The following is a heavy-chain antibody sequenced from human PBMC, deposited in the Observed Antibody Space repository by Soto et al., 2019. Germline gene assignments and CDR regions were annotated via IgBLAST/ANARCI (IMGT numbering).Heavy chain of an antibody. CDR3: ARGLFYDFWSPIDY. V-gene: IGHV1-69*13. D-gene: IGHD3-3*01. CDR1: GGTFSSYA. CDR2: IIPIFGTA. Sequence: ASVKVSCKASGGTFSSYAISWVRQAPGQGLEWMGGIIPIFGTANYAQKFQGRVTITADESTSTAYMELSSLRSEDTAVYYCARGLFYDFWSPIDYWGQGTPVTVSS. J-gene: IGHJ4*02.